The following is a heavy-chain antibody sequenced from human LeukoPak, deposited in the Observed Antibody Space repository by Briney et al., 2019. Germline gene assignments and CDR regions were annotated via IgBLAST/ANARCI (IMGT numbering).Heavy chain of an antibody. J-gene: IGHJ5*02. Sequence: GGSLRLSCAASGFSFSTFAMSWVRQAPGKGLEWVSGISGGGGSTYYADSVKGRFTISRDNSKNTLYLQMDSLRAEDTALYYCAKGSGINHYHWIDPWGQGTLVTVSS. V-gene: IGHV3-23*01. D-gene: IGHD1-14*01. CDR3: AKGSGINHYHWIDP. CDR1: GFSFSTFA. CDR2: ISGGGGST.